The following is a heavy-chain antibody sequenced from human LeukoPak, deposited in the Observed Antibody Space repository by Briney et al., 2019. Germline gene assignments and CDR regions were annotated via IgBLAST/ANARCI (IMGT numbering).Heavy chain of an antibody. J-gene: IGHJ4*02. D-gene: IGHD3-22*01. V-gene: IGHV4-30-4*01. CDR2: IYYSGST. CDR3: ARIHYYDSSGYYYKPLYYFDY. Sequence: SETLSLTCTVSGGSISSGDYYWSWIRQPPGKGLEWIGYIYYSGSTYYNPALKSRVTISVDTSKNQFSLKLSSVTAADTAVYYCARIHYYDSSGYYYKPLYYFDYWGQGTLVTDSS. CDR1: GGSISSGDYY.